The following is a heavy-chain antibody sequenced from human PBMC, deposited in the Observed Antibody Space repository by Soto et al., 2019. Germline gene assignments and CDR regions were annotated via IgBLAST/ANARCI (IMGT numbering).Heavy chain of an antibody. J-gene: IGHJ3*01. CDR3: AKGVSTSWLRDGFDV. D-gene: IGHD2-2*01. CDR1: GINFANYA. CDR2: ISSNSGSL. Sequence: EVPLVESGGGLVQPGRSLRLSCAGSGINFANYAMHWVRQAPGRGLEWVSGISSNSGSLGYADSVKGRFTISRDNAKKSLYLEMNSLGAEDTALYYCAKGVSTSWLRDGFDVWGQGTMVTVSS. V-gene: IGHV3-9*01.